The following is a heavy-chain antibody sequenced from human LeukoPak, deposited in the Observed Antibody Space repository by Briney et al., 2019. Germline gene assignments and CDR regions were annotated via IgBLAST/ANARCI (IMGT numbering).Heavy chain of an antibody. Sequence: NPSQTLSLTCTVSGGSINSGDYYWSRIRQPPGKGLEWIGSIYYSGSTYYNPSLKSRVTISVDTSKNQFSLKLSSVTAADTAVNYCARSGYSNFDYWGQGTLVTVSS. CDR2: IYYSGST. J-gene: IGHJ4*02. D-gene: IGHD3-3*01. CDR1: GGSINSGDYY. V-gene: IGHV4-39*07. CDR3: ARSGYSNFDY.